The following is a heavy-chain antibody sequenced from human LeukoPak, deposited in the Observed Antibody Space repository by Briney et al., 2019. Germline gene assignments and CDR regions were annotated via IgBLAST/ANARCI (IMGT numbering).Heavy chain of an antibody. V-gene: IGHV4-59*08. CDR1: GGSITSYY. Sequence: SETLSLTCTVSGGSITSYYWSWIRQPPGRGLEWIGYIHYSGYTNYNPSLKSRVTISLDTSKHQFSLKLTSVTAADTAVYYCARGTCISSSCYAGDYGMDVWGQGTPVTVSS. J-gene: IGHJ6*02. CDR2: IHYSGYT. D-gene: IGHD2-2*01. CDR3: ARGTCISSSCYAGDYGMDV.